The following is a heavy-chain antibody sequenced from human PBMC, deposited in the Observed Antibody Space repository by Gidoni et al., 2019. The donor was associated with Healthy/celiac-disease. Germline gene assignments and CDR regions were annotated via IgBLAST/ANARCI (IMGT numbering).Heavy chain of an antibody. D-gene: IGHD1-26*01. J-gene: IGHJ4*02. CDR2: IYYSGST. V-gene: IGHV4-39*07. CDR1: GGSISSSSYY. CDR3: ATVGATYLYGY. Sequence: QLQLQESGPGLVKPSETLSLTCTVSGGSISSSSYYWGWIRQPPGKGLEWIGSIYYSGSTYYNPSLKSRVTISVDTSKNQFSLKLSSVTAADTAVYYCATVGATYLYGYWGQGTLVTVSS.